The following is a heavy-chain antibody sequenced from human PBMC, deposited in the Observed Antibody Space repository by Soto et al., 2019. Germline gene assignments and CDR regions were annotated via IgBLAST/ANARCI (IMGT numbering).Heavy chain of an antibody. CDR2: IHYSGATS. CDR3: ARDTRYCSGGSCYPNWFDP. CDR1: GGSMRNYF. D-gene: IGHD2-15*01. Sequence: PSETLSLTCTVSGGSMRNYFWTWIRQPPGKGLEWIGYIHYSGATSFFPSYNPSLKSRVTISVDTSKNQFSLKLSSVTAADTAVYYCARDTRYCSGGSCYPNWFDPWGQGTLVTVSS. V-gene: IGHV4-59*12. J-gene: IGHJ5*02.